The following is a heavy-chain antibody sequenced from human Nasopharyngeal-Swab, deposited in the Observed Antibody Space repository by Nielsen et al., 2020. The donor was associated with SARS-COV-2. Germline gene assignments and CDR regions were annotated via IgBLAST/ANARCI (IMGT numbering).Heavy chain of an antibody. CDR2: ITSGSGTI. J-gene: IGHJ6*02. CDR3: ARDGLDYDFWSAYFMDV. Sequence: VRQMPGKGLEWVAYITSGSGTIFYADSVKGRFTVSRDNDKNLLYLQMNSLRVEDTALYYCARDGLDYDFWSAYFMDVWGQGTTVTVSS. V-gene: IGHV3-48*03. D-gene: IGHD3-3*01.